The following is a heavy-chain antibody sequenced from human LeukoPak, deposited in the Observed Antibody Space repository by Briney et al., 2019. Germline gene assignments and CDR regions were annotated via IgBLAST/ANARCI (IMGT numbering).Heavy chain of an antibody. CDR3: ARDPYGYSPKAFDY. D-gene: IGHD4-17*01. J-gene: IGHJ4*02. V-gene: IGHV3-48*03. CDR2: ISSSGSTI. Sequence: GGSLRLSCAASGFTFSSYEMKWVRQAPGKGLEWVSYISSSGSTIYYADSVKGRFTISRDNAKNSLYLQMNSLRAEDTAVYYCARDPYGYSPKAFDYWGQGTLVTVSS. CDR1: GFTFSSYE.